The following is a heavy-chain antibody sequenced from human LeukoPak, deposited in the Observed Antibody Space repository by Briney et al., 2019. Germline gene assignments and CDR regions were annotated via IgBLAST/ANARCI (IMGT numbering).Heavy chain of an antibody. CDR1: GFTFSSYA. Sequence: GGSLRLSCAASGFTFSSYAMHWVRQAPGKGLEWVAVISYDGSNKYYADSVKGRFTISRDNSKNTLYLQMNSLRAEDTAVYYCAKVGYSSGWYHGMGAFDIWGQGTMVTVSS. D-gene: IGHD6-19*01. CDR2: ISYDGSNK. J-gene: IGHJ3*02. V-gene: IGHV3-30*04. CDR3: AKVGYSSGWYHGMGAFDI.